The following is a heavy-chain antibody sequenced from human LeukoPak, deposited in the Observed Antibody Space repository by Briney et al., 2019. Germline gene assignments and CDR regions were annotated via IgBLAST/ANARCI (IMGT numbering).Heavy chain of an antibody. V-gene: IGHV3-21*06. J-gene: IGHJ3*02. D-gene: IGHD4-17*01. CDR1: GFSFGRFS. CDR3: ATRVTADSYEASDI. CDR2: ISSTSNHK. Sequence: KAGGSLRLSCVGSGFSFGRFSMVWVRQAPGKGLEWVASISSTSNHKYHADSLKGRFTISRDNDKNSLYLQMSSLRAEDTALYYCATRVTADSYEASDIWGPGTMVIVSS.